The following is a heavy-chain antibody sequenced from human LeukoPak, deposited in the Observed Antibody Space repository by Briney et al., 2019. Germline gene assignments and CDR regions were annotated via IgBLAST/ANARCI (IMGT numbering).Heavy chain of an antibody. CDR2: IYYGGDT. J-gene: IGHJ3*02. CDR1: GGSFSSYY. CDR3: ARRMVRGAAPNDASDI. D-gene: IGHD3-10*01. Sequence: PSETLSLSCAVSGGSFSSYYRSWIRQAPGKGLEWIGYIYYGGDTNYTPSLKSRFTISVDTSKNKFFLKLTSLTAADTAVYYCARRMVRGAAPNDASDIWGQGTMVTVSS. V-gene: IGHV4-59*01.